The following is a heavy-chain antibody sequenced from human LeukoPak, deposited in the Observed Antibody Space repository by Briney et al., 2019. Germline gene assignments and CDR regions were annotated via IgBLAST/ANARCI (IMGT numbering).Heavy chain of an antibody. CDR1: GFTFSSYA. CDR3: ARPRGRGSSRCNNFDY. V-gene: IGHV3-7*01. J-gene: IGHJ4*02. Sequence: AGGSLRLSCAASGFTFSSYAMHWVRQAPGKGLEWVAKMNEYGSEIFYVDSVKGRFTISRDNGKNSLYLQMNRLRAEDTAVYYCARPRGRGSSRCNNFDYWGQGTLVTVSS. CDR2: MNEYGSEI. D-gene: IGHD2-2*01.